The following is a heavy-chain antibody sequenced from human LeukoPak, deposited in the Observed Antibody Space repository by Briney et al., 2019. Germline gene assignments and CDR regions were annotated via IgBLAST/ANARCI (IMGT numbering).Heavy chain of an antibody. CDR2: ISGSGGST. J-gene: IGHJ4*02. Sequence: GGSLRLSCAASGFTFSSYAMSWVRQAPGKGLEWVSAISGSGGSTYYADSVKDRFTISRDNSKNTLYLQMNSLRAEDTAVYYCAKNRLVRGTYYFDYWGQGTLVTVSS. CDR1: GFTFSSYA. V-gene: IGHV3-23*01. D-gene: IGHD3-10*01. CDR3: AKNRLVRGTYYFDY.